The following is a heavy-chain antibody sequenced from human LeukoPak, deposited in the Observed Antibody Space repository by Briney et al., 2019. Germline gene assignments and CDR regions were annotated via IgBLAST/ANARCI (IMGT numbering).Heavy chain of an antibody. CDR3: ARGTELSGY. CDR1: GFTFSNYW. V-gene: IGHV3-74*01. J-gene: IGHJ4*02. Sequence: GEALRLSCAASGFTFSNYWMHWVRQAPGKGLVWVSRINSDVSATTYAASVEGRFTIYRDNAKNTLYLQMNSLRVEDTGVYYGARGTELSGYWGQGTLVTVSS. D-gene: IGHD1-26*01. CDR2: INSDVSAT.